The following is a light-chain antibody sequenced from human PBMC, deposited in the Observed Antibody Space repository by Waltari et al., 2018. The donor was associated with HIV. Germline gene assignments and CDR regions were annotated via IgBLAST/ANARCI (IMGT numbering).Light chain of an antibody. Sequence: QSALTQPASVSGSPGQSLTISCTGPTSALDPLTYVSWYQQHPGKAPTLMIYEVSNRPSGVSNRFSGSKSGNTASLTISGLQAEDEADYYCSSYTSSSTLVFGGGTKLTVL. CDR2: EVS. CDR1: TSALDPLTY. V-gene: IGLV2-14*01. CDR3: SSYTSSSTLV. J-gene: IGLJ3*02.